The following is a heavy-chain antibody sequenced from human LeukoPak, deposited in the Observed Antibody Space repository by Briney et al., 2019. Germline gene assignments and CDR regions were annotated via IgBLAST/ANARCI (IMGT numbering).Heavy chain of an antibody. V-gene: IGHV1-69*04. CDR3: ASRTD. CDR1: GYSFMSYG. D-gene: IGHD1/OR15-1a*01. CDR2: IIPILGIA. Sequence: ASVKVSCKASGYSFMSYGMTWVRQAPGQGLEWMGRIIPILGIANYAQKFQGRVTITADKSTSTAYMELSSLRSEDTAVYYCASRTDWGQGTLVTVSS. J-gene: IGHJ4*02.